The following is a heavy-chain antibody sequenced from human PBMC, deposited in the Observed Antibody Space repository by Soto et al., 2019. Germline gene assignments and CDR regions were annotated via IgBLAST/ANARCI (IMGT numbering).Heavy chain of an antibody. CDR3: ARGPRQYPGVPGRIGWWDY. D-gene: IGHD2-15*01. Sequence: ASVKVSCKASGYTFTSYDINWVRQATGQGLEWMGWMNPNSGNTGYAQKFQGRVTMTRNTSISTAYMELSSLRSEDTAVYYCARGPRQYPGVPGRIGWWDYWGQGTLVTVSS. CDR1: GYTFTSYD. CDR2: MNPNSGNT. V-gene: IGHV1-8*01. J-gene: IGHJ4*02.